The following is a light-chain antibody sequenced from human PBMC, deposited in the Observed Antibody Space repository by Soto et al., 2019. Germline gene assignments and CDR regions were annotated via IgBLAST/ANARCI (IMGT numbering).Light chain of an antibody. J-gene: IGKJ1*01. CDR1: QTVTRSY. CDR3: QQYGSSPPVT. Sequence: EIVLTQSPGTLSLSPGERATLSCRASQTVTRSYLAWYPQKPGPAPRLLIYVASTRSTGIPARFSGSGSGTDFTLTISRLEPEDFAVYYCQQYGSSPPVTFGQGTKVDIK. CDR2: VAS. V-gene: IGKV3-20*01.